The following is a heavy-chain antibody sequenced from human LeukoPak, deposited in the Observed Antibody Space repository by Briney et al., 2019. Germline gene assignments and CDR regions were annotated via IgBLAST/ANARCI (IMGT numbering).Heavy chain of an antibody. V-gene: IGHV3-7*01. D-gene: IGHD2-15*01. Sequence: GGSLRLSCAASGFTFNKYRMSRVRQAPGKGLEWVANINQDGSEKYYVDSVKGRFTISRDNTKKSLYLQMNSLRAEDTAVYYCARDGGPFDSWGQGTLVTASS. J-gene: IGHJ4*02. CDR3: ARDGGPFDS. CDR2: INQDGSEK. CDR1: GFTFNKYR.